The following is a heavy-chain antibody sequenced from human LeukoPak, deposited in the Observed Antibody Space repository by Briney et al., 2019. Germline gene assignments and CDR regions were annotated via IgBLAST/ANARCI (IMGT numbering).Heavy chain of an antibody. CDR2: LYHTDSA. Sequence: SETLSLTCAVSGSSISNGHYWVWIRQPPGRGLGWIGSLYHTDSAYYNTSLRSRVSMSVDTSKNQFSLTLNFVTAADSAVYYCARQHDSYYYYYIDVWGSGTRVTVSS. CDR1: GSSISNGHY. CDR3: ARQHDSYYYYYIDV. J-gene: IGHJ6*03. V-gene: IGHV4-38-2*01.